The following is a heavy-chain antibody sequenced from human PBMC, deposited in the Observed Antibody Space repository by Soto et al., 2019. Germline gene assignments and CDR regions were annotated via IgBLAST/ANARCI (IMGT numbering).Heavy chain of an antibody. Sequence: QVQLVQSGAEVKKPGASVKVSCKASGYTFTSYAMHWVRQAPGQRLEWMGWINAGNGNTKYSQKFQGRVTITRDTSARTAYMELSSLRSEDTAVYYCARGHTIFGVVTPHPFDYWGQGTLVTVSS. CDR3: ARGHTIFGVVTPHPFDY. D-gene: IGHD3-3*01. CDR1: GYTFTSYA. CDR2: INAGNGNT. V-gene: IGHV1-3*01. J-gene: IGHJ4*02.